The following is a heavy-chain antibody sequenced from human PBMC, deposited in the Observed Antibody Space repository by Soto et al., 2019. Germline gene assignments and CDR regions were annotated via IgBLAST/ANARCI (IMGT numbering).Heavy chain of an antibody. CDR1: GGSINTVNYY. CDR2: IFYSGST. Sequence: SETLSLTCTVSGGSINTVNYYWSWIRQPPGKGLECIGYIFYSGSTNYNPSLKSRVTISVDTSKNQFSLNLSSVTAADTAVYYCARDLLGYCSGNSCYDYYGMDVWGQGTTVTVSS. CDR3: ARDLLGYCSGNSCYDYYGMDV. D-gene: IGHD2-15*01. J-gene: IGHJ6*02. V-gene: IGHV4-61*01.